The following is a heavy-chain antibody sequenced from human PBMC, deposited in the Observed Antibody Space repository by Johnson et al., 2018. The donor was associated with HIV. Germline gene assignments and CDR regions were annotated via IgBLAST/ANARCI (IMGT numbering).Heavy chain of an antibody. V-gene: IGHV3-7*01. J-gene: IGHJ3*02. CDR2: IKQDGSEK. CDR3: ARELATMCAFDI. CDR1: GFTFRSYA. D-gene: IGHD5-12*01. Sequence: VQLLESGGALVQPGGSLRLSCAASGFTFRSYAMSWVRQAPGKGLEWVANIKQDGSEKYYVDSVKGRFTISRDNAKNTLNLQMNSLRAEDTAVYYCARELATMCAFDIWGQGTMVTVSS.